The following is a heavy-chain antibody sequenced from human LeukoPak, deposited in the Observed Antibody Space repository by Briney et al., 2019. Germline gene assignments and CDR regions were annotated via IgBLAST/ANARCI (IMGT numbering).Heavy chain of an antibody. CDR3: ARGRDSSSWYFYGMDV. V-gene: IGHV3-11*06. D-gene: IGHD6-13*01. CDR2: ISSSSSYT. CDR1: GFTFSDYY. Sequence: GGSLRLSCAASGFTFSDYYMSWIRQAPGKGLEWVSYISSSSSYTNYADSVKGRSTISSDNAENSLYLQMNSLRAEDTAVYYCARGRDSSSWYFYGMDVWGQGTTVTVSS. J-gene: IGHJ6*02.